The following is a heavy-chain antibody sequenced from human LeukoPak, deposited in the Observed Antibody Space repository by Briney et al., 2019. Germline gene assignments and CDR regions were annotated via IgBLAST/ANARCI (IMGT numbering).Heavy chain of an antibody. CDR3: ARVSWSPGTSYYYMDV. V-gene: IGHV4-61*01. CDR2: VYDSGTT. Sequence: PSETLSLTCTVSGGSISSGSYYWSWIRQPPGKGLEWFGYVYDSGTTNYNPSLKSRVTISVDTSKNQFSLKLSSVTAADTAVYYCARVSWSPGTSYYYMDVWGKGTTVTVSS. J-gene: IGHJ6*03. CDR1: GGSISSGSYY. D-gene: IGHD1-1*01.